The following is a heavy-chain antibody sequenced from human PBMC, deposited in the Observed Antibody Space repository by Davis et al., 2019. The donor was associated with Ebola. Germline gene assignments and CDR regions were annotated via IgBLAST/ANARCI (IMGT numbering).Heavy chain of an antibody. J-gene: IGHJ4*02. Sequence: PGGSLRLSCAASAFTFSSYSMNWVRQAPGKGLEWVSSISSSSSYIYYADSVKGRFTISRDNAKNSLYLQMNSLRAEDTAVYYCARDRVGLYFDYWGQGTLVTVAS. CDR2: ISSSSSYI. V-gene: IGHV3-21*01. CDR3: ARDRVGLYFDY. D-gene: IGHD2-15*01. CDR1: AFTFSSYS.